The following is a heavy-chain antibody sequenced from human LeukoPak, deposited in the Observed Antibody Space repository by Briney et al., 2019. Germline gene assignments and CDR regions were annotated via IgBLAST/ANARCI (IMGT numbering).Heavy chain of an antibody. CDR1: GGSISSGGYY. Sequence: SETLSLTCTVSGGSISSGGYYWSWIRQPPGKGLEWIGYIYHSGSTYYNPSLKSRVTISVDRSKNQFSLKLSSVTAADTAVYYCASHSNWAYFDYWGQGTLVTVSS. D-gene: IGHD7-27*01. V-gene: IGHV4-30-2*01. J-gene: IGHJ4*02. CDR3: ASHSNWAYFDY. CDR2: IYHSGST.